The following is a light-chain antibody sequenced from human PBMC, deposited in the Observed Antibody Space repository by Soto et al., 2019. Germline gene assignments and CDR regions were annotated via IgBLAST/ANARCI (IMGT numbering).Light chain of an antibody. J-gene: IGKJ1*01. CDR3: QQYGTSPPT. CDR1: QSVSSN. Sequence: EIVLTQSPATLSLSPGERATLSCRASQSVSSNLAWYQQKPGQAPRLLISGASSRATGIPDRFSGSGSGTDFTLTISRLEPEDFAVFYCQQYGTSPPTFGQGTKVDIK. V-gene: IGKV3-20*01. CDR2: GAS.